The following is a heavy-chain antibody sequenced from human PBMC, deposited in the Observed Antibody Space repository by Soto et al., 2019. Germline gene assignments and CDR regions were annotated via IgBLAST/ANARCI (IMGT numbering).Heavy chain of an antibody. V-gene: IGHV3-9*01. CDR3: AKMGRYGDRYYFDH. CDR1: GFTFDDYA. D-gene: IGHD4-17*01. Sequence: EVQLVESGGGLVQPGRSLRLSCAASGFTFDDYAMHWVRQAPGKGLEWVSGISWNSGTIGYADSVKGRFTISRDNAKKSLYLQMNSLRAEDTALYYCAKMGRYGDRYYFDHWGQGTLVSVSS. CDR2: ISWNSGTI. J-gene: IGHJ4*02.